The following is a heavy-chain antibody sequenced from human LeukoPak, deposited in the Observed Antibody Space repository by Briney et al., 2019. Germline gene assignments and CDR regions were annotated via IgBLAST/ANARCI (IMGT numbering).Heavy chain of an antibody. D-gene: IGHD4-23*01. Sequence: GGSLRLSCAVSGCTVSSSFMSWVRQAPGRGLEWVSVIYSGGSTYYADSVKGRFTISRDNSKNTVSLQMNSLRAEDTAVYYCARGADRWNYFDYWGQGTLVTVSS. CDR2: IYSGGST. CDR3: ARGADRWNYFDY. V-gene: IGHV3-53*01. J-gene: IGHJ4*02. CDR1: GCTVSSSF.